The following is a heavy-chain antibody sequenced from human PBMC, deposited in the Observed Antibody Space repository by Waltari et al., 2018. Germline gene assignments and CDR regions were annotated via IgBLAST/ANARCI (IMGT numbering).Heavy chain of an antibody. CDR3: AREYYDSSGYSYYYYYMDV. CDR1: GGSISSGSYY. CDR2: SYTSGST. V-gene: IGHV4-61*02. D-gene: IGHD3-22*01. Sequence: QVQLQESGPGLVKPSQTLSLTCTVSGGSISSGSYYWSWIRQPAGKGLEWIGRSYTSGSTNHNPSLKSRVTISVDTSKNKFSLKLSSVTAADTAVYYCAREYYDSSGYSYYYYYMDVWGKGTTVTVSS. J-gene: IGHJ6*03.